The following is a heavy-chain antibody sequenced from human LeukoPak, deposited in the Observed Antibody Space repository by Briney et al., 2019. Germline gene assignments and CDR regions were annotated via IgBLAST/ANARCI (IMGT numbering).Heavy chain of an antibody. J-gene: IGHJ4*02. V-gene: IGHV3-73*01. CDR1: GFTFSGSA. Sequence: GGSLRLSCAVSGFTFSGSAMHWVRQASGKGLEWVGRIRSKANSYATAYAASVKGRFTISRDDSKNTAYLQMNSLKTEDTAVYYCTRLRDGSGTDKKHDYWGQGTLVTVSS. CDR3: TRLRDGSGTDKKHDY. CDR2: IRSKANSYAT. D-gene: IGHD1-26*01.